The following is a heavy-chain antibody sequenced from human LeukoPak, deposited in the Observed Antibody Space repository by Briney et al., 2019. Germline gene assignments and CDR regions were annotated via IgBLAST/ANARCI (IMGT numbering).Heavy chain of an antibody. V-gene: IGHV1-3*01. D-gene: IGHD3-22*01. J-gene: IGHJ4*02. CDR2: INAGNGNT. Sequence: ASVKVSCKASGYTFTSYAMHWVRQAPGQRLEWMGWINAGNGNTKYSQKFQGRVTITADESTSTAYMELSSLRSEDTAVYYCARASPYDSSGYYLYWGQGTLVTVSS. CDR3: ARASPYDSSGYYLY. CDR1: GYTFTSYA.